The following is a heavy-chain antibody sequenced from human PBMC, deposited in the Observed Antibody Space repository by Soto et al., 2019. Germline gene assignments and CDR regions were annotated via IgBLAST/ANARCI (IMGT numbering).Heavy chain of an antibody. V-gene: IGHV4-59*01. CDR2: VYYSGST. CDR1: GGSFSCYY. CDR3: ARDRPLHPSYHNYGMDV. D-gene: IGHD2-15*01. J-gene: IGHJ6*01. Sequence: SETLSLTCAVYGGSFSCYYWNWIRQHPGKGLEWIGYVYYSGSTYYSPSFMSRVTISVDTSDNQFSLKLNSVTAADTAVYYCARDRPLHPSYHNYGMDVWGQGITVTVSS.